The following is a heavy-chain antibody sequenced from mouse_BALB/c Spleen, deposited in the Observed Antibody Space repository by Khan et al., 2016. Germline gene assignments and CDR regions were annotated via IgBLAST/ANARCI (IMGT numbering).Heavy chain of an antibody. D-gene: IGHD1-2*01. Sequence: EVQLQEPGPDLVKPSKSRSLTGTVTAYSSTSGYSWHWIRQFPGNKLEWMGYIHYSGSTNYNPSLKSRISITRDTSKNQFFLQLNSATTEETAVYDCARRIRILGFAYWGPGTLVAISA. V-gene: IGHV3-1*02. CDR2: IHYSGST. J-gene: IGHJ3*01. CDR1: AYSSTSGYS. CDR3: ARRIRILGFAY.